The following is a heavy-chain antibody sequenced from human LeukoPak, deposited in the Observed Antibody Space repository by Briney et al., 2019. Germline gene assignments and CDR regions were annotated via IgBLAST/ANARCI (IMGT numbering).Heavy chain of an antibody. Sequence: PGGSLRLSCAASGFTFSNAWMTWVRQAPGKGLEWVGRIKSKIHGGTIDYAAPVKGRFTISRDDSKNTLYLQMNSLKTEDTAVYYCTLINWNYAYWGQGTLVTVSS. CDR1: GFTFSNAW. CDR2: IKSKIHGGTI. V-gene: IGHV3-15*01. J-gene: IGHJ4*02. D-gene: IGHD1-7*01. CDR3: TLINWNYAY.